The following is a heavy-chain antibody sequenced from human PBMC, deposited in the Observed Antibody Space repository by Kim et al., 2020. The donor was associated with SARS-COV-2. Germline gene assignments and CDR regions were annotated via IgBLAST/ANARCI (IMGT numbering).Heavy chain of an antibody. J-gene: IGHJ4*02. D-gene: IGHD3-22*01. V-gene: IGHV1-69*06. Sequence: SVKVSCKASGGTFSSYAISWVRQAPGQGLEWMGGIIPIFGTANYAQKFQGRVTITADKSTSTAYMELSSLRSEDTAVYYCAREGGANYYDSSGYPLDYWGQGTLVTVSS. CDR2: IIPIFGTA. CDR1: GGTFSSYA. CDR3: AREGGANYYDSSGYPLDY.